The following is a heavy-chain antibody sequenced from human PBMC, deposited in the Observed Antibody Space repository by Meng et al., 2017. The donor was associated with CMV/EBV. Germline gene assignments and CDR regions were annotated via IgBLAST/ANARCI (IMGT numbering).Heavy chain of an antibody. CDR1: GFTFSSYS. CDR3: ARDDYYDSSGYYSSYYYGMDV. J-gene: IGHJ6*02. D-gene: IGHD3-22*01. Sequence: GESLKISCAASGFTFSSYSMNWVRQAPGKGLEWVSYISSSSSTIYYADSVKGRFTISSANAKNSLYLQMNSLRAEDTAVYYCARDDYYDSSGYYSSYYYGMDVWGQGTTVTVSS. V-gene: IGHV3-48*04. CDR2: ISSSSSTI.